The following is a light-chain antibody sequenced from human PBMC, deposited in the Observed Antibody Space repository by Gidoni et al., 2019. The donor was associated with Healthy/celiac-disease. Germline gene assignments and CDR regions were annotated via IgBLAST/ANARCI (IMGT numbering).Light chain of an antibody. CDR3: QQYNSYPLT. Sequence: DIQMTQSPSTLSASVGDRVTITCRARQSISSWLAWYQQKPGKAPKLLIYKASSLESGVPSSFSGSGSGTEFTLTISSLQPYDFATYYCQQYNSYPLTFGGGTKVEIK. V-gene: IGKV1-5*03. J-gene: IGKJ4*01. CDR1: QSISSW. CDR2: KAS.